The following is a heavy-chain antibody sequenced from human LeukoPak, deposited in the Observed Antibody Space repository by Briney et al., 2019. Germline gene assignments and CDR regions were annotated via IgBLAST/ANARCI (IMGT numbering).Heavy chain of an antibody. J-gene: IGHJ5*02. CDR2: IYSDGSTT. CDR1: GFTFSNYW. Sequence: PGGSLRLSCAASGFTFSNYWMHWVRQGPGKGLVWVSRIYSDGSTTNYADSVKGRFTISRDNAKNTVYLQMNSLRVDDTAVYYCTRDRLGFDPWGQGTLVTVSS. V-gene: IGHV3-74*01. CDR3: TRDRLGFDP.